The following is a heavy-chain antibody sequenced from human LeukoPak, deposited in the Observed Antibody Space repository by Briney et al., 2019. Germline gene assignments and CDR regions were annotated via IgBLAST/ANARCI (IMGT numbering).Heavy chain of an antibody. CDR1: GGSISSSSYY. CDR3: ARVSTTFDY. V-gene: IGHV4-39*07. D-gene: IGHD2-2*01. CDR2: IYYSGST. J-gene: IGHJ4*02. Sequence: SETLSLTCTVSGGSISSSSYYWGWLRQPPGRGLEWIGSIYYSGSTYYNPSLKSRVTISVDTSKNQFSRKLSSVTAADTAVYYCARVSTTFDYWGQGTLVTVSS.